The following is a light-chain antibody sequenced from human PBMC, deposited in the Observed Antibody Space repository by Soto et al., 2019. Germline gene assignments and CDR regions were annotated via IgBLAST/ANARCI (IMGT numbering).Light chain of an antibody. CDR2: DAS. J-gene: IGKJ3*01. CDR1: QDIGNS. CDR3: QKSDHLPL. Sequence: DIQMTQSPPSLSASVGDRVTITCQASQDIGNSLHWFQHKPGKAPNLVIYDASNLEIGVPSRFSGSGSGTDFTFTISSLRPEDIATYYCQKSDHLPLVGPGTKVDIK. V-gene: IGKV1-33*01.